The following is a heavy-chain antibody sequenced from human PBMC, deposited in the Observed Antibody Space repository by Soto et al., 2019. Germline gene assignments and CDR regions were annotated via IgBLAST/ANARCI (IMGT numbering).Heavy chain of an antibody. Sequence: QVQLQESGPGLVRPSGTLSLTCGVSGASISGDNWWSWARQPPGKGLEWIGEIHHRGTTNYNPSLKSRATISADTSKNQFSLSLRSVTAADTAVYFCVRQFRGADWGQGTLVAVSS. CDR2: IHHRGTT. CDR1: GASISGDNW. CDR3: VRQFRGAD. V-gene: IGHV4-4*02. J-gene: IGHJ4*02.